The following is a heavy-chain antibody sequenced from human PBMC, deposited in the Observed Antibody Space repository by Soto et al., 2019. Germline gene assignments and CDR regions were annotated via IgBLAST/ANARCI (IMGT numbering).Heavy chain of an antibody. D-gene: IGHD6-19*01. CDR2: INPNSGGT. CDR3: ARGRGYSSGWYGPGFGYQKDYYRMDV. CDR1: GGTFSSYA. J-gene: IGHJ6*02. Sequence: ASVKVSCKASGGTFSSYAISWVRQAPGQGLEWMGWINPNSGGTNYAQKFQGWVTMTRDTSISTAYMELSRLRSDDTAVYYCARGRGYSSGWYGPGFGYQKDYYRMDVWGQGTTVTVSS. V-gene: IGHV1-2*04.